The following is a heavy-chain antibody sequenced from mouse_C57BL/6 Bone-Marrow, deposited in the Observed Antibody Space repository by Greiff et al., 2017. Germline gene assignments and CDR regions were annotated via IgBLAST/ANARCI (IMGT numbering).Heavy chain of an antibody. J-gene: IGHJ4*01. Sequence: EVQRVESGGGLVQPGGSLKLSCAASGFTFSDYGMAWVRQAPRKGPEWVAFISNLAYSIYYADTVTGRFTISRENAKNTLYLEMSSLRSEDTAMYYCARYDYDVYYAMDYWGQGTSVTVSS. CDR1: GFTFSDYG. D-gene: IGHD2-4*01. CDR3: ARYDYDVYYAMDY. CDR2: ISNLAYSI. V-gene: IGHV5-15*01.